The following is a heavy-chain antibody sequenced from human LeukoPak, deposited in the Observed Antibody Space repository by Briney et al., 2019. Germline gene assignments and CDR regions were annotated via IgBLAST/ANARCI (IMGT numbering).Heavy chain of an antibody. CDR2: ISXXRSGSKSYT. V-gene: IGHV3-21*06. CDR3: ARDCTSATCYSGLDV. CDR1: GFTFSFYS. Sequence: PGGSLRLSCVASGFTFSFYSMNWVRQAPGKGLEWVSSISXXRSGSKSYTYYADSVKGRFTVSRDNDKNSLYLQMNSLRAEDTAVYYCARDCTSATCYSGLDVWGQGTTVTVSS. J-gene: IGHJ6*02. D-gene: IGHD2-2*01.